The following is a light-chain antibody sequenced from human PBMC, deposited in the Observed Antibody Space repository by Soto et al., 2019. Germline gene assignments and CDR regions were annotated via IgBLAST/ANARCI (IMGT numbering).Light chain of an antibody. CDR3: SSYTSATTYV. V-gene: IGLV2-14*01. J-gene: IGLJ1*01. Sequence: QSALTQPASVSGSPGQSITISCTGTSSDVGAYDYVSWYQHHPGKAPKLMIHEVSDRPSGISNRFSGSKSGNTASLTISGLQAEDEADYYCSSYTSATTYVFGNGTKVTVL. CDR2: EVS. CDR1: SSDVGAYDY.